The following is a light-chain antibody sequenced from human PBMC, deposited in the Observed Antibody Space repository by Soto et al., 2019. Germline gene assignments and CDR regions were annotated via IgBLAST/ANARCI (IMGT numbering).Light chain of an antibody. CDR1: SSDIGGYNY. J-gene: IGLJ2*01. CDR3: SSYASGTTHVV. Sequence: QSALTQPASVSGSPGQSITISCTGTSSDIGGYNYVSWYQQYPGKAPKLMIYEVSNRTSGVSNRFSGSKSGNAASLTFSGLQAEDEADYYCSSYASGTTHVVFGGGTKLTVL. V-gene: IGLV2-14*01. CDR2: EVS.